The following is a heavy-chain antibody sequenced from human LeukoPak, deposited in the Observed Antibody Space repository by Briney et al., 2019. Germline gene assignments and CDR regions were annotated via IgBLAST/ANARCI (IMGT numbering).Heavy chain of an antibody. V-gene: IGHV1-2*02. CDR3: ARDHGGSYYGWFDP. CDR1: GYTFTGYY. CDR2: INPNSGGT. J-gene: IGHJ5*02. D-gene: IGHD1-26*01. Sequence: ASVKVSCKASGYTFTGYYMHWVRQAPGQGLEWMGWINPNSGGTNYARKFQGRVTMTRDTSISTAYIELSRLRSDDTAVYYCARDHGGSYYGWFDPWGQGTLVTVSS.